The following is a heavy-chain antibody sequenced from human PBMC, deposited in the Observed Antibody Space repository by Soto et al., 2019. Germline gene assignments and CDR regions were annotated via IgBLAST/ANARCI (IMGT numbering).Heavy chain of an antibody. CDR3: PRYHGYSRS. V-gene: IGHV1-3*01. Sequence: QVQLVQSGAEVQKPGASVQVACKASGYTFSSYGMHWVRQAPGQRHEWVGWSNAGNGNTKYSGAFQGRVTITTDTSASTAYMEVSSLRSEDTAVYYCPRYHGYSRSWGQGTLVTVSS. CDR1: GYTFSSYG. D-gene: IGHD6-13*01. J-gene: IGHJ5*02. CDR2: SNAGNGNT.